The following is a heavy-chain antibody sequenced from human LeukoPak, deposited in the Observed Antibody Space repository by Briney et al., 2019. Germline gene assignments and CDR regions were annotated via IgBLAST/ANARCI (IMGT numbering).Heavy chain of an antibody. CDR1: GFTFSDYY. Sequence: PGGSLRLSCAASGFTFSDYYMSWVRQAPGKGLEWVSYISSSGSTTYYADSVKGRFTISRDNSKTTLYLKMTSLRAEDTAVYYCAKDTIFGVGNDHLDYWGQGALVTVSS. CDR3: AKDTIFGVGNDHLDY. D-gene: IGHD3-3*01. CDR2: ISSSGSTT. J-gene: IGHJ4*02. V-gene: IGHV3-11*01.